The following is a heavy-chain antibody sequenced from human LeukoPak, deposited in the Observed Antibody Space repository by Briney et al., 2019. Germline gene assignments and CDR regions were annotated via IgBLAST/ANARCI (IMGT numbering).Heavy chain of an antibody. Sequence: PSETLSLTCAVYGGSFSGYYWSWIRQPPGKGLEWIGEINHSGSTNYNPSLKSRVTISVDTSKNQFSLKLSSVTAADTAVYYCASLMTTVTTRRGPGDYWGQGTLVTVSS. CDR3: ASLMTTVTTRRGPGDY. CDR2: INHSGST. V-gene: IGHV4-34*01. D-gene: IGHD4-17*01. CDR1: GGSFSGYY. J-gene: IGHJ4*02.